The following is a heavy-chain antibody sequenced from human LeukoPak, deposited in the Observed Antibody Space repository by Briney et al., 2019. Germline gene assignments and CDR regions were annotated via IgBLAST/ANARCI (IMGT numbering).Heavy chain of an antibody. V-gene: IGHV4-59*08. CDR1: GGSISSYY. D-gene: IGHD3-22*01. J-gene: IGHJ4*02. CDR3: ARHGPGSHYYDSSGYPIFDY. CDR2: MYYSGNT. Sequence: NASETLSLTCTVSGGSISSYYWSWIRQPPGKGLEWIGYMYYSGNTNSNPSLKSRVTISVDTSKNQFSLKLTSVTAADTAVYYCARHGPGSHYYDSSGYPIFDYWGPGTLVTVSS.